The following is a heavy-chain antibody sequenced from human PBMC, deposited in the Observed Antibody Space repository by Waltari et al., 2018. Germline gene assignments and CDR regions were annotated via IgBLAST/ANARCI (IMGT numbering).Heavy chain of an antibody. J-gene: IGHJ4*02. V-gene: IGHV4-38-2*01. Sequence: QVQLQESGPGLVKPSETLSLTCAVSGSSISSGYYWGWIRPPPGKGLEWIGSIYHSVSTYYNPSLKSRVTISVDTSKNQFSLKLSSVTAADTAVYYCARFVDGGIHWGGDYYFDYWGQGTLVTVSS. D-gene: IGHD7-27*01. CDR1: GSSISSGYY. CDR3: ARFVDGGIHWGGDYYFDY. CDR2: IYHSVST.